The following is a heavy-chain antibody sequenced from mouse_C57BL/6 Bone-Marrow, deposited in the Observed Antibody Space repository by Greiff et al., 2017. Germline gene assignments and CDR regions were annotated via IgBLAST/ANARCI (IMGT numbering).Heavy chain of an antibody. J-gene: IGHJ2*01. V-gene: IGHV14-4*01. CDR1: GFNIKDDY. CDR2: IDPENGDT. D-gene: IGHD3-2*02. Sequence: EVQLQQSGAELVRPGASVKLSCTASGFNIKDDYMHWVKQRPEQGLEWSGWIDPENGDTESASKFQGKATITADTSSNTVYLQLSSLTSEDTAVYYCTTRLDYWGQGTTLTVSS. CDR3: TTRLDY.